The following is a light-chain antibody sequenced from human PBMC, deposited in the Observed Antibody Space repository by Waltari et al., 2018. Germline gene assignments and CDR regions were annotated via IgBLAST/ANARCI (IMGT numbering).Light chain of an antibody. J-gene: IGKJ1*01. CDR2: DAS. Sequence: EIVMTQSPATLSVSPGERATLSCRASQSISNNLVWYQQKPGQAPRLLIYDASTRATGIPARFSGSGSGTEFTLTISSLQSEDFAIYYCQQYNNWPPWTFGQGTKVEIK. CDR3: QQYNNWPPWT. CDR1: QSISNN. V-gene: IGKV3-15*01.